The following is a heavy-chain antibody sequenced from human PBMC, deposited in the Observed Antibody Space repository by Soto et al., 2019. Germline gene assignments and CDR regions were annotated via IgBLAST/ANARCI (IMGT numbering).Heavy chain of an antibody. CDR1: GFTFSSYA. CDR3: AKDYSGGEAVAGTVLDY. V-gene: IGHV3-23*01. J-gene: IGHJ4*02. CDR2: ISGSGGST. D-gene: IGHD6-19*01. Sequence: XGSLRLSCAASGFTFSSYAMSWVRQAPGKGLEWVSAISGSGGSTYYADSVKGRFTISRDNSKNTLYLQMNSLRAEDTAVYYCAKDYSGGEAVAGTVLDYWGQRTMVTVSS.